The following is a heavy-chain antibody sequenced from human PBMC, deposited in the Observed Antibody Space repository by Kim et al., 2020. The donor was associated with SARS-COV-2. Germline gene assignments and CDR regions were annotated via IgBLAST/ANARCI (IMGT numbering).Heavy chain of an antibody. J-gene: IGHJ2*01. V-gene: IGHV5-51*01. CDR3: ARRYSGDWDFDL. D-gene: IGHD7-27*01. Sequence: RSSPSFQGQVTISADKSISTAYLQWSSLKASDTAMYYCARRYSGDWDFDLWGRGTLVTVSS.